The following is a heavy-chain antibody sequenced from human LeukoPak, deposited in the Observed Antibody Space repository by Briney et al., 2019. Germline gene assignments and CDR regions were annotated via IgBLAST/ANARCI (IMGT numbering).Heavy chain of an antibody. V-gene: IGHV3-23*01. D-gene: IGHD5-12*01. J-gene: IGHJ4*02. Sequence: GGSLRLSCAASGFTFSSYAMSWVRQAPGKGLEWVSAISGSGGSTYYADSVKGRFTISRDNSKNTLYLQMNSLRAEDTAVYYCAKLRGATINAWYFDYWGQGTLVTVSS. CDR3: AKLRGATINAWYFDY. CDR2: ISGSGGST. CDR1: GFTFSSYA.